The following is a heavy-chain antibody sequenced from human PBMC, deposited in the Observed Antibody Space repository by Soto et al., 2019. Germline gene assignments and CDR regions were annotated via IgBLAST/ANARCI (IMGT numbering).Heavy chain of an antibody. CDR3: ARHAPRSYDR. J-gene: IGHJ5*02. V-gene: IGHV4-59*08. CDR2: ISYTENT. Sequence: SETLSLTCTVSGSSVSRYYWGWIRQPPGKGLECIGYISYTENTNYNPSLKSRVTMSLDTSRNQISLNLTSVSAADTAVYYCARHAPRSYDRWGQGALVTVSS. CDR1: GSSVSRYY.